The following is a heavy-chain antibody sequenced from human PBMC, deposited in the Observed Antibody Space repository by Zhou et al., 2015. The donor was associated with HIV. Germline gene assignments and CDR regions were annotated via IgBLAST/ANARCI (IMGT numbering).Heavy chain of an antibody. CDR3: ARDLQGSFIIGGWFDP. CDR1: GGTFSSYG. CDR2: IIPIFGTA. V-gene: IGHV1-69*01. J-gene: IGHJ5*02. D-gene: IGHD3-10*01. Sequence: QVQLVQSGAEVKTPGSSVKVSCKASGGTFSSYGISWVRQAPGQGLEWMGGIIPIFGTANYAQKFQGRVTITADESTSTAYMELSTLRSEDTAVYYCARDLQGSFIIGGWFDPWGQGTLVTVSS.